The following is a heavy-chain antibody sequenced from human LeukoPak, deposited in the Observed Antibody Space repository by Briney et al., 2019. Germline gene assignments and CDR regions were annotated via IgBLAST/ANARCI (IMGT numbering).Heavy chain of an antibody. V-gene: IGHV1-24*01. CDR3: ATDLSGSEDY. CDR2: FDPEDGET. CDR1: GYTLTELS. D-gene: IGHD1-26*01. J-gene: IGHJ4*02. Sequence: ASVKVSCKVSGYTLTELSMHWVRQAPGKGLEWMGGFDPEDGETIYAQKFQGRVTTTEDTSTDTAYMELSSLRSEDTAVYYCATDLSGSEDYWGQGTLVTVSS.